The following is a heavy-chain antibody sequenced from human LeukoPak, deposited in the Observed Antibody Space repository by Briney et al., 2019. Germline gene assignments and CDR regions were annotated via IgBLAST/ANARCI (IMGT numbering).Heavy chain of an antibody. CDR2: IRYDGSNK. CDR1: AFTFSSYG. D-gene: IGHD3-10*01. Sequence: PGGSLRLSCAASAFTFSSYGMHWVRHAPGKGLEWVAFIRYDGSNKYYADSVKGRFTISRDNSKNTLYLQMNSLRAEDTAVYYCAKDLIKVAYPIVRRAWGQGTLVTVSS. CDR3: AKDLIKVAYPIVRRA. J-gene: IGHJ5*02. V-gene: IGHV3-30*02.